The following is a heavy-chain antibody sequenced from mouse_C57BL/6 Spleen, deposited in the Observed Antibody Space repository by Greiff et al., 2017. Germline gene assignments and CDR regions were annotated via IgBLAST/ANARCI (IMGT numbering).Heavy chain of an antibody. J-gene: IGHJ2*01. CDR2: ISSGSSTI. Sequence: DVMLVASGGGLVKPGGSLKLSCAASGFTFSDYGMHWVRQAPEKGLEWVSYISSGSSTIYFADTVKGRFTISRDNAKNTLFLQMTSLRSEDTAMYYCARDNWDYFDYWGQGTTLTVSS. V-gene: IGHV5-17*01. CDR3: ARDNWDYFDY. CDR1: GFTFSDYG. D-gene: IGHD4-1*02.